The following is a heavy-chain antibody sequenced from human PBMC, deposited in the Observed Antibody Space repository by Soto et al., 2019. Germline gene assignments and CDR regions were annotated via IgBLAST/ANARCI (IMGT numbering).Heavy chain of an antibody. Sequence: SETRSLTWTVSGGSISRYYWSWIRQPPGKGLEWIGYIYYSGSTNYNPSLKSRVTISVDTSKNQFSLKLSSVTAADTAVYYCARKYYYDSSGYYYVGYFDYWGQGTLVTVSS. CDR3: ARKYYYDSSGYYYVGYFDY. CDR1: GGSISRYY. J-gene: IGHJ4*02. V-gene: IGHV4-59*01. D-gene: IGHD3-22*01. CDR2: IYYSGST.